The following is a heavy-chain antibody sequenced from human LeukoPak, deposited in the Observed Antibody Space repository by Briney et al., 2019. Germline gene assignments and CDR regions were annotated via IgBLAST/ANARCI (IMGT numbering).Heavy chain of an antibody. V-gene: IGHV3-48*03. CDR1: GFTFSSYE. D-gene: IGHD3-22*01. CDR2: ISSSGSTI. J-gene: IGHJ3*02. CDR3: SRHSDYGGSGNRLDAFDI. Sequence: PGGSLRLSCAASGFTFSSYEMNWVRQAPGKGLEWVSYISSSGSTIYYADSVKGRFTISRDNAKNSLYLQMNSLKTEDTAVYYCSRHSDYGGSGNRLDAFDIWGQGTMVTVSS.